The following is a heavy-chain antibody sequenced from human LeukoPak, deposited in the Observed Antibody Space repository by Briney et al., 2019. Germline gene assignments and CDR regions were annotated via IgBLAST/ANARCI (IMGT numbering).Heavy chain of an antibody. D-gene: IGHD3-22*01. V-gene: IGHV3-7*01. CDR3: ARESESYDSSGSTFNY. Sequence: GGSLGLSCAASGFTFSSYWMSWVRQAPGKGLEWVANIKLDGSEKYYVDSVKGRFTISRDNAKNSLYLQMNSLRAEDTAVYYCARESESYDSSGSTFNYWGQGTLVTVSS. CDR2: IKLDGSEK. J-gene: IGHJ4*02. CDR1: GFTFSSYW.